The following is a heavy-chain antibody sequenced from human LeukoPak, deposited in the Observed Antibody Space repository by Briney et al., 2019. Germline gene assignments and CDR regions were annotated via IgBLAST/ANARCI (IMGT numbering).Heavy chain of an antibody. Sequence: PGGSLRLSCAASGFTFSSYAMHWVRQAPGKGLEWVTVISYDGSNKYYAGSVKGRFTISRDNSKNTLYLQINSLRAEDTAVYYCASSMTTVNPKRNWGQGTLVTVSS. D-gene: IGHD4-11*01. CDR2: ISYDGSNK. V-gene: IGHV3-30-3*01. CDR3: ASSMTTVNPKRN. CDR1: GFTFSSYA. J-gene: IGHJ4*02.